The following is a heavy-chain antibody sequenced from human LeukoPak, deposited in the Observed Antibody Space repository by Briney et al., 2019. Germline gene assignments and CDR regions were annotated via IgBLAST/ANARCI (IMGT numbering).Heavy chain of an antibody. CDR2: INPNSGGT. CDR1: GYTFTGYY. D-gene: IGHD3-3*01. V-gene: IGHV1-2*02. Sequence: ASVKVSCKASGYTFTGYYMHWVRQAPGQGLEWMGWINPNSGGTNYAQKFQGRVTMTRDTSISTAYMELSRLRSDDTAVYCCARDIELRFLEWPIPFDYRGQGTLVTDSS. J-gene: IGHJ4*02. CDR3: ARDIELRFLEWPIPFDY.